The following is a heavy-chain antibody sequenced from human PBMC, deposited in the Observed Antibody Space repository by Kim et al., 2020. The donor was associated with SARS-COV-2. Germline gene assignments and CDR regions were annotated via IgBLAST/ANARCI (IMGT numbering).Heavy chain of an antibody. J-gene: IGHJ4*02. CDR3: ARDTTKWSFDY. Sequence: ASVKVSCKASGYTFTNYKVHWVRQAPGQGLEWMGILTPIYGATTYAQKFQGRVTLTRDTSTSTVYMELSSLGSGDTAVYYCARDTTKWSFDYWGQGTLVTVSS. V-gene: IGHV1-46*01. D-gene: IGHD1-26*01. CDR1: GYTFTNYK. CDR2: LTPIYGAT.